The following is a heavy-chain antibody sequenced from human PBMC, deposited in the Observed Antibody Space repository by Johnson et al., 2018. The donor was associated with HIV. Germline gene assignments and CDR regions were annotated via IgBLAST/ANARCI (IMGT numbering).Heavy chain of an antibody. CDR3: ARVTIFGVVIDHDAFDI. Sequence: VQLVESGGGVVRPGGSLRLSCAASGFTFDDYGMSWVRQAPGKGLEWVSGMNWNGGSIHYADSVKGRFTISRDNAKKSLYLQMNSLRAEDTALYHCARVTIFGVVIDHDAFDIWGQGTMVTVSS. CDR2: MNWNGGSI. J-gene: IGHJ3*02. D-gene: IGHD3-3*01. CDR1: GFTFDDYG. V-gene: IGHV3-20*01.